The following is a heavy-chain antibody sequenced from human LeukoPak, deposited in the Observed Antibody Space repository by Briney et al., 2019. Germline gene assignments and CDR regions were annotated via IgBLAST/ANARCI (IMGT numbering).Heavy chain of an antibody. Sequence: PSETLSLTCAVYGGSFSGYYWSWIRQPPGKGLEWIGEINHSGSTNYNPSLKSRVTISVDTSKNQFSLKLSSVTAADTAVYYCARLSSGWYGSFWFDPWGQGTLVTVSS. CDR2: INHSGST. V-gene: IGHV4-34*01. D-gene: IGHD6-19*01. CDR3: ARLSSGWYGSFWFDP. J-gene: IGHJ5*02. CDR1: GGSFSGYY.